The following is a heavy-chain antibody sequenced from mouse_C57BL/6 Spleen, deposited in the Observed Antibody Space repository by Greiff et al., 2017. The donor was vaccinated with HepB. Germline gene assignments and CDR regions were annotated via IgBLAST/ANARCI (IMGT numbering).Heavy chain of an antibody. D-gene: IGHD1-1*01. J-gene: IGHJ2*01. CDR1: GFTFSSYG. V-gene: IGHV5-6*01. CDR2: ISSGGSYT. Sequence: EVKLMESGGDLVKPGGSLKLSCAASGFTFSSYGMSWVRQTPDKRLEWVATISSGGSYTYYPDSVKGRFPISRDNAKNTLYLQMSSLKSEDTAMYYCARHDTTVVAKNYFDYWGQGTTLTVSS. CDR3: ARHDTTVVAKNYFDY.